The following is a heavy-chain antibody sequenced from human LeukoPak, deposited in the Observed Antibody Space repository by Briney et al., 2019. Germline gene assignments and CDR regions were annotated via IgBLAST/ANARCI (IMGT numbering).Heavy chain of an antibody. V-gene: IGHV3-74*01. CDR1: GFTFSRYW. Sequence: GGSLRLSCAASGFTFSRYWMHWVRQAPGKGLVWVSRLNSDGSSTTYADSVEGRFTIYRDNAKNTLYLQMTSLRAEDTAVYYCARGHFYDTSGYPEYFQHWGQGTLVTVSP. J-gene: IGHJ1*01. CDR2: LNSDGSST. D-gene: IGHD3-22*01. CDR3: ARGHFYDTSGYPEYFQH.